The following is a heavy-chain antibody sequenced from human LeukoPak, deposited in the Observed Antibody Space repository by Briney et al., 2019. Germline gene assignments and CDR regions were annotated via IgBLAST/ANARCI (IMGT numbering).Heavy chain of an antibody. Sequence: ASVKVSCKASGYTFTSYDINWVRQAPGQGLEWMGIINPSGGSTSYAQKFQGRVTMTRDTSTSTVYMELSSLRSEDTAVYYCARGKVRMATIRGPEYYFDYWGQGTLVTVSS. V-gene: IGHV1-46*01. J-gene: IGHJ4*02. D-gene: IGHD5-12*01. CDR1: GYTFTSYD. CDR2: INPSGGST. CDR3: ARGKVRMATIRGPEYYFDY.